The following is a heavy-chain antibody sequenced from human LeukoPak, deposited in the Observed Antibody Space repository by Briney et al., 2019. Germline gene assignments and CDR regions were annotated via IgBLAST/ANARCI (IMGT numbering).Heavy chain of an antibody. CDR1: GFTFSSYS. CDR3: ASFEGLNCSGGNCYSG. J-gene: IGHJ4*02. V-gene: IGHV3-21*01. Sequence: GGSLRLSCAASGFTFSSYSMNWVRQAPGKGLEWVSSISSSSSYIYYADSVKGRFTISGDNAKNSLYLQMNSLRAEDTAVYYCASFEGLNCSGGNCYSGWGQGTLVTVSS. D-gene: IGHD2-15*01. CDR2: ISSSSSYI.